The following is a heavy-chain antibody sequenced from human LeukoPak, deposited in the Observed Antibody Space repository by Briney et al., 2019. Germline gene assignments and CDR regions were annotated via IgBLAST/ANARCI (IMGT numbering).Heavy chain of an antibody. CDR2: IAFDGGDK. CDR1: GFTFNIYA. Sequence: GGSLRLSCTASGFTFNIYAMDWVRQAPGKGLEWVAAIAFDGGDKQYADSVKGRFTISRDNSKNTLYLQMNSLRAEDTAVYYCAKDRVVPAAHDAFDIWGQGTMVTVSS. CDR3: AKDRVVPAAHDAFDI. V-gene: IGHV3-30-3*01. J-gene: IGHJ3*02. D-gene: IGHD2-2*01.